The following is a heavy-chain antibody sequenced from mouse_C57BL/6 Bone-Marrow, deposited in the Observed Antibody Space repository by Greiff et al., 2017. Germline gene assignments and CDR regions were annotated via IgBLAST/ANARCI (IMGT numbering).Heavy chain of an antibody. CDR3: TRDGQLRLLCAY. D-gene: IGHD3-2*02. Sequence: VQLQQSDAELVKPGASVKISCKASGYTFTDHTIHWMKQRPEQGLEWIGYIYPSDGSTKYNEKFKGKATLTADKSSSTAYMQLIRLTSEDSAVYFCTRDGQLRLLCAYWGKGTLVTVSA. J-gene: IGHJ3*01. CDR1: GYTFTDHT. V-gene: IGHV1-78*01. CDR2: IYPSDGST.